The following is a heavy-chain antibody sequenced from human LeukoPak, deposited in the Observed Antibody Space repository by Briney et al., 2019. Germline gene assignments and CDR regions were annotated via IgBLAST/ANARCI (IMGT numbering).Heavy chain of an antibody. CDR3: ASTDMVMGYYFDY. J-gene: IGHJ4*02. CDR2: IIPIFGTA. V-gene: IGHV1-69*05. Sequence: SVKVSRKASGGTFSSYAISWVRQAPGQGLEWMGRIIPIFGTANYAQKFQGRVTITTDESTSTAYMELSSLRSEDTAVYYCASTDMVMGYYFDYWGQGTLVTVSS. CDR1: GGTFSSYA. D-gene: IGHD5-12*01.